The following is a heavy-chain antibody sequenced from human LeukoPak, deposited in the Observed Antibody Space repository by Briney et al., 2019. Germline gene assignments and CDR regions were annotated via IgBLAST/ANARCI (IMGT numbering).Heavy chain of an antibody. J-gene: IGHJ4*02. Sequence: PGGSLRLSCAASGFTFSSYEMNWVRQAPGKGLEWVSAISGSGGSTYYADSVKGRFTISRDNSKNTLYLQMNSLRAEDTAVYYCAKRGRWLQFHDYWGQGTLVTVSS. CDR1: GFTFSSYE. CDR3: AKRGRWLQFHDY. CDR2: ISGSGGST. D-gene: IGHD5-24*01. V-gene: IGHV3-23*01.